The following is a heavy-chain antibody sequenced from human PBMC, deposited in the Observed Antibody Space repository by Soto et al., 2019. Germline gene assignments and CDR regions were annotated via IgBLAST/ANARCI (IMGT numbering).Heavy chain of an antibody. D-gene: IGHD6-19*01. CDR2: IYQSGVT. CDR1: GDSYSISTYS. V-gene: IGHV4-30-2*01. J-gene: IGHJ5*02. CDR3: AGMPYTSGLRFDP. Sequence: SETLSLTCNISGDSYSISTYSWSWILQPPGKALQWIGFIYQSGVTYYNPSLASRVSISLDRSNNQCSLKLKSVTAADTAVYFCAGMPYTSGLRFDPWGPGTLVTVSS.